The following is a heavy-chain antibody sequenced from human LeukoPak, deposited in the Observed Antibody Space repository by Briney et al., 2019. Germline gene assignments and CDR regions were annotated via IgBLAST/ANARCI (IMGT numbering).Heavy chain of an antibody. CDR3: AHFHGDPPDY. Sequence: GGSLRLSCAASGFTFSSYGMHWVRQAPGKGLEWVAVISYDGSNKYYADSVKGRFTISRDNSKNTLYLQMNSLRAEDTAVYYCAHFHGDPPDYWGQGTLVTVSS. CDR1: GFTFSSYG. J-gene: IGHJ4*02. CDR2: ISYDGSNK. D-gene: IGHD4-17*01. V-gene: IGHV3-30*03.